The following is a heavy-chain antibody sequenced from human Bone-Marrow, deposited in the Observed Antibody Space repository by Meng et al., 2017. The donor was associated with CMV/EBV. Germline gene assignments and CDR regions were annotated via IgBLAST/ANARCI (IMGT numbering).Heavy chain of an antibody. D-gene: IGHD1-26*01. V-gene: IGHV1-69*10. CDR1: GYIFTKYG. CDR3: ASGESGSYSYYFDY. Sequence: SVKVSCKASGYIFTKYGVNWMRQAPGQGLEWMGGVIPILDITNNAQKFQGRVTITADKSTSTAYMELSSLRSEDTAVYYCASGESGSYSYYFDYWGQGTLVTVSS. CDR2: VIPILDIT. J-gene: IGHJ4*02.